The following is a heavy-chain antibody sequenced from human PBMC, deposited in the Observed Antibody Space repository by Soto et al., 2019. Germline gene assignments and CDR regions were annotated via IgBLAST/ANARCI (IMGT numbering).Heavy chain of an antibody. D-gene: IGHD3-22*01. CDR3: AKDLSITMIVGEYYFDY. J-gene: IGHJ4*02. CDR1: GFTFSSYG. Sequence: GGSLRLSCAASGFTFSSYGMHWVRQAPGKGLEWVAVISYDGSNKYYADSVKGRFTISRDNSKNTLYLQMNSLRAEDTAVYYCAKDLSITMIVGEYYFDYWGQGTLVTVSS. V-gene: IGHV3-30*18. CDR2: ISYDGSNK.